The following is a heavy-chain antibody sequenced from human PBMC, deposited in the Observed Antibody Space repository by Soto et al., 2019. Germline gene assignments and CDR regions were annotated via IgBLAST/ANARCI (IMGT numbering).Heavy chain of an antibody. J-gene: IGHJ4*02. CDR2: ISGSGGST. CDR3: AKGGMVLGVLYYFDY. Sequence: GGSLRLSCAASGFTFSSYAMSWVRQAPGKGLEWVSAISGSGGSTYYADSVKGRFTISRDNSKNTLYLQMNSLRAEDMAVYYCAKGGMVLGVLYYFDYWGQGTLVTVSS. D-gene: IGHD3-10*01. CDR1: GFTFSSYA. V-gene: IGHV3-23*01.